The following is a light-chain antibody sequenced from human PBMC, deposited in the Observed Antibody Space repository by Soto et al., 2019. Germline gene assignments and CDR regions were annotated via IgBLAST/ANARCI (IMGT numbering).Light chain of an antibody. V-gene: IGKV3D-20*02. Sequence: EIVLTQSPGTLSLSPGERATLSCRASQSVSSSYLAWYQQKPGQAPRLLMYDASNRASGIPARFSGSGSGTDYTLTISSLEPEDFAIYYCQQRSNWPESFGQGTKVDI. CDR3: QQRSNWPES. CDR2: DAS. J-gene: IGKJ1*01. CDR1: QSVSSSY.